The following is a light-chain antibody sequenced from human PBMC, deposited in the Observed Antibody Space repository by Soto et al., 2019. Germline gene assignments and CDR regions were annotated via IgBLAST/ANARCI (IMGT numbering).Light chain of an antibody. V-gene: IGKV1-39*01. CDR3: QQSYMDPIS. CDR2: DAS. J-gene: IGKJ5*01. CDR1: QSISTY. Sequence: DIQMTHSPSSLSASVGNIVTITCRASQSISTYLNWYQKKPGKAPNLLIYDASRLQRGLPSRFSGSGGGTDFTLSISSVQPEDFATYFCQQSYMDPISYGQGTRPEIK.